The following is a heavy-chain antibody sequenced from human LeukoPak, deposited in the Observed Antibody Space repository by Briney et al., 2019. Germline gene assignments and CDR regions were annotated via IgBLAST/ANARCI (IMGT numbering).Heavy chain of an antibody. J-gene: IGHJ4*02. Sequence: GGSLRLSCAASEFSVGSNYMTWVRQAPGKGLEWVSLIYSGGSTYYADSVKGRFTISRDNSKNTLYLQMNSLRAEDTAVYYCARARFPYCSGGSCYSGDLYYWGQGTLVTVSS. V-gene: IGHV3-66*02. CDR3: ARARFPYCSGGSCYSGDLYY. CDR2: IYSGGST. CDR1: EFSVGSNY. D-gene: IGHD2-15*01.